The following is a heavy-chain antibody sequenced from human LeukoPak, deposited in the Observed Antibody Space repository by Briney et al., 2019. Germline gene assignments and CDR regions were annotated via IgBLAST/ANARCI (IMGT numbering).Heavy chain of an antibody. CDR1: GYTFTSYA. CDR3: ARESPLYSSGWARHHLYYYYGMDV. V-gene: IGHV7-4-1*02. CDR2: INTNTGNP. Sequence: ASVKVSCKASGYTFTSYAMNWVRQAPGQGLEWMGWINTNTGNPTYAQGFTGRFVFSLDTSVSTAYLQFSSLKAEDTAVYYCARESPLYSSGWARHHLYYYYGMDVWGQGTTVTVSS. D-gene: IGHD6-19*01. J-gene: IGHJ6*02.